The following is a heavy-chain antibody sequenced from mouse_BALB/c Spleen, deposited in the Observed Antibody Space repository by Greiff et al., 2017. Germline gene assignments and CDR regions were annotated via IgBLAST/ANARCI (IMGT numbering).Heavy chain of an antibody. V-gene: IGHV3-6*02. J-gene: IGHJ4*01. D-gene: IGHD1-1*01. CDR1: GYSITSGYY. Sequence: VQLKESGPGLVKPSQSLSLTCSVTGYSITSGYYWNWIRQFPGNKLEWMGYISYDGSNNYNPSLKNRISITRDTSKNQFFLKLNSVTTEDTATYYCAREGYGSSYAMDYWGQGTSVTVSS. CDR2: ISYDGSN. CDR3: AREGYGSSYAMDY.